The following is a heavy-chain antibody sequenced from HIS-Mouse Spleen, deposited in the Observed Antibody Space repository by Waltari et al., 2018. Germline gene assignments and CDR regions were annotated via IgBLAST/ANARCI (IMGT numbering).Heavy chain of an antibody. V-gene: IGHV4-39*07. CDR1: GGSISSSSYC. Sequence: QLHLQESGPGLVKPSETLSLTCTVSGGSISSSSYCCAWIRQPPGKGREWIGSIYYSGSNYYNPSLKSRVTISVDTSKNQFSLKLSSVTAADTAVYYCTREIPYSSSWYDWYFDLWGRGTLVTVSS. CDR2: IYYSGSN. CDR3: TREIPYSSSWYDWYFDL. D-gene: IGHD6-13*01. J-gene: IGHJ2*01.